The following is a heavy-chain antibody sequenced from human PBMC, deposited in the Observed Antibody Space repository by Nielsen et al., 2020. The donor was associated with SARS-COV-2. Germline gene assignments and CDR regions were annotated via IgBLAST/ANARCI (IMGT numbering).Heavy chain of an antibody. D-gene: IGHD3-22*01. CDR3: ARAPITMIVVVNAFDI. J-gene: IGHJ3*02. Sequence: ASVKVSCKASGYTFTSYDINWVRQATGQGLEWMGWMNPNSGNTGYAQKFQGRVTMTRNTSISTAYMELSSLRSDDTAVYYCARAPITMIVVVNAFDIWGQGTMVTVSS. V-gene: IGHV1-8*01. CDR1: GYTFTSYD. CDR2: MNPNSGNT.